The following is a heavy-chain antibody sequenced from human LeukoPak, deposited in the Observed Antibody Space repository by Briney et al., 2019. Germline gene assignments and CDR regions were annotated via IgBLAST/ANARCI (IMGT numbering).Heavy chain of an antibody. D-gene: IGHD6-13*01. CDR3: ARAIAAAGSL. Sequence: PGGSLRLSCAASGFTFSSYWMSWVRQAPGKGLEWVANIKQDGSVKYYVDSVKGRFTISRDNAKSSLDLQMNSLRTVDTAVYYCARAIAAAGSLWGQGTLVTVSS. CDR2: IKQDGSVK. J-gene: IGHJ4*02. V-gene: IGHV3-7*04. CDR1: GFTFSSYW.